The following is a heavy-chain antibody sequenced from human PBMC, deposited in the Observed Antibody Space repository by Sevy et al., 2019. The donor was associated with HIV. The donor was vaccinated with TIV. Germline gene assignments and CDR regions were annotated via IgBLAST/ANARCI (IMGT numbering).Heavy chain of an antibody. V-gene: IGHV1-2*02. J-gene: IGHJ6*02. D-gene: IGHD3-10*01. Sequence: ASVKVSCKASGYSFSNYYMHWVRQAPGQGLEWMGWIKPNSGGTYYAQKFQGRVTMTRDTSISTAYMELSRLRSDDTAVYFCASVPWCGESQRYLGMDVWGQGTTVTVSS. CDR3: ASVPWCGESQRYLGMDV. CDR1: GYSFSNYY. CDR2: IKPNSGGT.